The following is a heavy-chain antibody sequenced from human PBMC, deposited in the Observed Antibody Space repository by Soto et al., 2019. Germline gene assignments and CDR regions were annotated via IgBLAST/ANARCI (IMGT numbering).Heavy chain of an antibody. J-gene: IGHJ3*01. D-gene: IGHD2-21*02. CDR3: ARDDIVVVTD. CDR2: IYHSGST. Sequence: SETLSLTCAVSGYSISSGYYWGRIRQSPGRGLEWIGSIYHSGSTYYNPPLKSRVTISVDTSKNQFSLKLSSVTAADTAVYYCARDDIVVVTDWGQGTMVTVSS. V-gene: IGHV4-38-2*02. CDR1: GYSISSGYY.